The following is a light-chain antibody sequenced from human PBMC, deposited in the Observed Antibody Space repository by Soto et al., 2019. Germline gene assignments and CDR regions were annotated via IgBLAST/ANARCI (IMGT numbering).Light chain of an antibody. CDR1: RSVFYTSNNKNY. J-gene: IGKJ4*01. CDR2: WAS. V-gene: IGKV4-1*01. CDR3: QQYFTTPLT. Sequence: DFVMTQSPDSLAVSLGERATINCKSSRSVFYTSNNKNYLAWYQQKPGQPPKLLIYWASTRESGVPDRFSGSGSGTDFTLTINSLLAEDVAVYYCQQYFTTPLTFGGGTKVEIK.